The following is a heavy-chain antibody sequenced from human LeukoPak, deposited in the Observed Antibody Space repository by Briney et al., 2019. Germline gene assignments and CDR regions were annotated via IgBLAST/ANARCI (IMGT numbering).Heavy chain of an antibody. CDR1: GDSVSSSTVA. D-gene: IGHD6-6*01. V-gene: IGHV6-1*01. J-gene: IGHJ5*02. Sequence: SQTLSLTCAISGDSVSSSTVAWHWIRQSPSRGLDWLGRTNYRSKWYHDYAVSVIRRITIFPDTSKNQFSLQLDSVNSEDTAVYYCARSSEYTSSSWFDPWGQGTLVTVSS. CDR3: ARSSEYTSSSWFDP. CDR2: TNYRSKWYH.